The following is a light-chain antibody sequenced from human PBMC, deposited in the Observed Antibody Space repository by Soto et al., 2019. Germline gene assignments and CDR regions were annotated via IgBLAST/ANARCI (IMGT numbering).Light chain of an antibody. Sequence: DIQMTQSPSSLSASVGDRVTITCRASQSISSYLNWCQQKPGKAPKLLIYAASSLQSGVPSRFSGSGSGTDFTLTIRSLQPEYFATYYCQQSYSTRWTFGQGTKVEIK. J-gene: IGKJ1*01. CDR1: QSISSY. V-gene: IGKV1-39*01. CDR3: QQSYSTRWT. CDR2: AAS.